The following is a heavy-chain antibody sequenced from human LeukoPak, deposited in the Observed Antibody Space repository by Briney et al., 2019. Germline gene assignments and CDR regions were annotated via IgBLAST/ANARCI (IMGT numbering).Heavy chain of an antibody. V-gene: IGHV4-59*01. D-gene: IGHD6-13*01. CDR1: GGSISSYY. J-gene: IGHJ6*02. CDR2: IYYSGST. CDR3: ARVASSSWFTYYYYGMDV. Sequence: SETLSLTCTVSGGSISSYYWSWIRQPPGKGLEWIGYIYYSGSTNYNPSLKSRVTISVDTSKNQLSLKLSSVTAADTAVYYCARVASSSWFTYYYYGMDVWGQGTTVTVSS.